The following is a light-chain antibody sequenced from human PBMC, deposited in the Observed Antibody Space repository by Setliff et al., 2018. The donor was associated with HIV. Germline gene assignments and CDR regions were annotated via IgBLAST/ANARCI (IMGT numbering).Light chain of an antibody. V-gene: IGLV1-51*01. J-gene: IGLJ3*02. CDR2: DNN. Sequence: QSVLTQPPSVSAAPGQKVTISCSGNNSNIGSNYVSWYQYLPGTAPKLLIYDNNRRPSGIPDRFSGSKSASSATLGITGLRTGDEATYYCATWDSSLSAVVFGGGTQLTVL. CDR1: NSNIGSNY. CDR3: ATWDSSLSAVV.